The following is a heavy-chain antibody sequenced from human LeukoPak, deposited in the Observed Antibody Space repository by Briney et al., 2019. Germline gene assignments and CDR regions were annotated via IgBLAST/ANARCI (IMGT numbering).Heavy chain of an antibody. CDR1: GGSISSYY. J-gene: IGHJ4*02. CDR2: IYYSGST. CDR3: ARYYYDSSGYYLDY. D-gene: IGHD3-22*01. V-gene: IGHV4-59*01. Sequence: SETLSLTCTVSGGSISSYYWSWIRQPPGKGLEWIGYIYYSGSTNYNPSLKSRVTISVDTSKNRFSLKLSSVTAADTAVYYCARYYYDSSGYYLDYWGQGTLVTVSS.